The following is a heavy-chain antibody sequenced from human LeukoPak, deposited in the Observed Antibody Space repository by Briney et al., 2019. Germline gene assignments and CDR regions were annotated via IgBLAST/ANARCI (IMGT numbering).Heavy chain of an antibody. J-gene: IGHJ5*02. CDR1: GGSISSYY. CDR3: ARRTRGELTTYWFDP. Sequence: SETLSLTCTVSGGSISSYYWSWIRQPPGKGLEWIGYIYYSGSTNYNPSLKSRVTISVDTSKNQFSLKLSSVTAANTAVYYCARRTRGELTTYWFDPWGQGTLVTVSS. CDR2: IYYSGST. V-gene: IGHV4-59*08. D-gene: IGHD1-26*01.